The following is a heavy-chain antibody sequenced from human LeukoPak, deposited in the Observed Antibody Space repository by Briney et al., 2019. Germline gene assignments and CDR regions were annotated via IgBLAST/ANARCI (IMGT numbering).Heavy chain of an antibody. V-gene: IGHV1-18*01. D-gene: IGHD4-17*01. CDR3: ARDTAAGYFDY. J-gene: IGHJ4*02. Sequence: ASVKVSCKASGYTFTSYGISWVRQAPGQGLEWMGWISAYNGNTNYAQKPQGRVTMTTDTSTSTAYMELRSLRSDDTAGYYCARDTAAGYFDYWGRGTLVTVSS. CDR2: ISAYNGNT. CDR1: GYTFTSYG.